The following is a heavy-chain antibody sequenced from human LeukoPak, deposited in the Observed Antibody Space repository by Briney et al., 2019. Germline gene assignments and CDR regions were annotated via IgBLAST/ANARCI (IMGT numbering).Heavy chain of an antibody. CDR2: IYNSGGT. V-gene: IGHV4-4*09. CDR1: GGSVSSYY. J-gene: IGHJ6*03. CDR3: AGRHHYYYYMDV. Sequence: SETLSLTCTVSGGSVSSYYWSWVRQPPGKRLEWLGYIYNSGGTNYNPSLNGRVTISVDTSKNQFSLNLSSVTAADTAVYYCAGRHHYYYYMDVWGKGTTVTVSS.